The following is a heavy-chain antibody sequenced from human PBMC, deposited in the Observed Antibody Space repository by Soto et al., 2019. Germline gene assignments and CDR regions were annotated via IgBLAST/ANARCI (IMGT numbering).Heavy chain of an antibody. J-gene: IGHJ6*04. CDR3: ASVLELHYNYGMDV. CDR1: GGTFSSYA. V-gene: IGHV1-69*12. D-gene: IGHD1-7*01. CDR2: IIPIFGTA. Sequence: QVQLVQSGAEVKKPGSSVKVSCKASGGTFSSYAISWVRQAPGQGLEWMGGIIPIFGTADYAQKFQGRVTIPADESTSTAYMELSSLRSEDKAVYYCASVLELHYNYGMDVWGKGTTVTVSS.